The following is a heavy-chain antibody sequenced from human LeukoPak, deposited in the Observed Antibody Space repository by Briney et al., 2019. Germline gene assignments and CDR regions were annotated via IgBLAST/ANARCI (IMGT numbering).Heavy chain of an antibody. V-gene: IGHV1-8*01. D-gene: IGHD1-14*01. J-gene: IGHJ6*02. Sequence: GASVKVSCKASGYTFTSYDINWVRQATGQGLEWMGWMNPNSGNTGYAQKFQGRVTMTRNTSISTAYMELSSLRSEDTAVYYCARRMAGIYYYYYGMDVWGQGNTVTVSS. CDR3: ARRMAGIYYYYYGMDV. CDR1: GYTFTSYD. CDR2: MNPNSGNT.